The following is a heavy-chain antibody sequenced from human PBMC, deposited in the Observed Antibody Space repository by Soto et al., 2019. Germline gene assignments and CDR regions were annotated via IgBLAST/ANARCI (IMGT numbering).Heavy chain of an antibody. CDR1: GFTFSSYW. CDR2: IKQDGSEK. D-gene: IGHD2-15*01. V-gene: IGHV3-7*01. CDR3: ARDQYPAWWLDYYGMDV. Sequence: GGSLRLSCAASGFTFSSYWMSWVRQAPGKGLEWVANIKQDGSEKYYVDSVKGRFTISRDNAKNSLYLQMNSLRAEDTAVYYCARDQYPAWWLDYYGMDVWGQGTTVTVSS. J-gene: IGHJ6*02.